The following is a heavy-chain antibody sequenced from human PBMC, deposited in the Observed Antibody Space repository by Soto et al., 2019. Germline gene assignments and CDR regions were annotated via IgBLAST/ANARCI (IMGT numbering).Heavy chain of an antibody. CDR1: GDSMSSNNYY. CDR3: ARHRGPTGPNY. CDR2: MYHSGNT. J-gene: IGHJ4*02. D-gene: IGHD3-10*01. V-gene: IGHV4-39*01. Sequence: SXTLSLTCTVSGDSMSSNNYYWCWIRQPPGKGLEWIGSMYHSGNTYHNPSLKSRVTISVDTSKNQLSLNLRSVTAADTAVYYCARHRGPTGPNYWGQGTLVTVSS.